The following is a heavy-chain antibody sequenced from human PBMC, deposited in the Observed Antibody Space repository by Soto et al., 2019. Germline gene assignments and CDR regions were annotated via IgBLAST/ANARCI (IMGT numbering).Heavy chain of an antibody. CDR1: GYTFTSYG. Sequence: ASVKASCKASGYTFTSYGIGWVRQAPGQGLEWMGWISAYNGNTNYAQKLQGRVTMTTDTSTSTAYMDLRSLRSDDTAVYYCAVAVPDDSSVYYLDYWGQGPLVTVSS. D-gene: IGHD3-22*01. J-gene: IGHJ4*02. V-gene: IGHV1-18*04. CDR3: AVAVPDDSSVYYLDY. CDR2: ISAYNGNT.